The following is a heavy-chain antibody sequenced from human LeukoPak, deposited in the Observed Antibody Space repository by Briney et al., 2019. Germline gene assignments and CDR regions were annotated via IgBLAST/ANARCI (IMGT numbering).Heavy chain of an antibody. Sequence: SETLSLTCAGYGVSCSGYYWMWIRQPPGKELVGMVEINHGGSNNYNPSLKSPVTISVDTSKNQFSLKLSSVTAADTAVYYCARISGGIRRRTIVVVPAAGFDYWGQGTLVTVSS. V-gene: IGHV4-34*01. D-gene: IGHD2-2*01. J-gene: IGHJ4*02. CDR3: ARISGGIRRRTIVVVPAAGFDY. CDR2: INHGGSN. CDR1: GVSCSGYY.